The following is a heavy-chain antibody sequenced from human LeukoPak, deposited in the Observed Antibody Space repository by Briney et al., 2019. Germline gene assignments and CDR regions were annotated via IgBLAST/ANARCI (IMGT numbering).Heavy chain of an antibody. V-gene: IGHV1-8*02. CDR1: GYTFTSYG. J-gene: IGHJ4*02. D-gene: IGHD5-12*01. CDR2: MNPNSGNT. Sequence: ASVKVSCKASGYTFTSYGISWVRQAPGQGLEWMGWMNPNSGNTGYAQKFQGRVTMTRNTSISTAYMELSSLRSEDTAVYYCARAGIRKWLRSYIDYWGQGTLVTVSS. CDR3: ARAGIRKWLRSYIDY.